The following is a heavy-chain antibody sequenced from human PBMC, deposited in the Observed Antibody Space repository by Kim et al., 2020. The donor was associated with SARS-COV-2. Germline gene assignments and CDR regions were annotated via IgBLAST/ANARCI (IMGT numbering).Heavy chain of an antibody. CDR1: GGTFSSYA. J-gene: IGHJ4*02. Sequence: SVKVSCKASGGTFSSYAISWVRQAPGQGLEWMGGIIPIFGTANYAQKFQGRVTITADESTSTAYMELSSLRSEDTAVYYCVEMAGRRKSSGYPTGDYWGQGTLVTVSS. D-gene: IGHD3-22*01. CDR3: VEMAGRRKSSGYPTGDY. V-gene: IGHV1-69*13. CDR2: IIPIFGTA.